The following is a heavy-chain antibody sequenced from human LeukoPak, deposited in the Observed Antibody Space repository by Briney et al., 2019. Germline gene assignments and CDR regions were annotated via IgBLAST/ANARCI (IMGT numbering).Heavy chain of an antibody. V-gene: IGHV4-31*03. J-gene: IGHJ4*02. CDR3: ARVNSRVEFLFDH. D-gene: IGHD2/OR15-2a*01. CDR2: MYYSGST. Sequence: PSQTLSLTCTVSGGSISTGGYYWSWVRQHPGKGLEWIGYMYYSGSTYYSPSLKSRVSISVDTSKNQFSLMLTSVTAADTAVYYCARVNSRVEFLFDHWGLGTLVTVSS. CDR1: GGSISTGGYY.